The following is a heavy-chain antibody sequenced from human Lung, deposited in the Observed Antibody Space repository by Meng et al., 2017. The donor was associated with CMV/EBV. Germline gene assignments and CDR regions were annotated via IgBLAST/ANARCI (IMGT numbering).Heavy chain of an antibody. CDR3: ARAQKSALMTGMGV. J-gene: IGHJ6*02. V-gene: IGHV3-9*01. CDR2: ISWNSAIR. Sequence: LKISCAASGFTFDDYTMYWVRQTPGKGLEWVSAISWNSAIRDYAGSVKGRFIISRDNAKKTLYLQMNTLRIEDTALYYCARAQKSALMTGMGVWGQGSTVTVSS. CDR1: GFTFDDYT. D-gene: IGHD3-3*01.